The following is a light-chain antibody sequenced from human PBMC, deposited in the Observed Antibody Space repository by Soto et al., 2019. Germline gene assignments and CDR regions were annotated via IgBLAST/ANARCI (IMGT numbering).Light chain of an antibody. V-gene: IGLV2-18*02. Sequence: QSALTQPPSVSGSPGQSVTISCTGTNSEVGSFKRVSWYQQPPGTAPKLMIYEVSNLPSGFLDRFSGSKSGNTASLTISGLQAEDEADYFCSSYTSSSTYVFGTGTKVTVL. J-gene: IGLJ1*01. CDR3: SSYTSSSTYV. CDR1: NSEVGSFKR. CDR2: EVS.